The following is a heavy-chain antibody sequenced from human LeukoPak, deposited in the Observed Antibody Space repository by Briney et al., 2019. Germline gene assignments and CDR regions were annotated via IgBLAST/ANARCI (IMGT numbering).Heavy chain of an antibody. V-gene: IGHV3-7*03. D-gene: IGHD5-12*01. Sequence: QPGGSLRLSCAASGFTFSSYWMSWVRQAPGKGLEWVANIKQDGSEKYYVDSVKGRFTISRDNAKNSLYLQMNSLRAEDTALYYCAREIHSGYKRRHYYYYYMDVWGKGTTVTVSS. CDR1: GFTFSSYW. CDR3: AREIHSGYKRRHYYYYYMDV. CDR2: IKQDGSEK. J-gene: IGHJ6*03.